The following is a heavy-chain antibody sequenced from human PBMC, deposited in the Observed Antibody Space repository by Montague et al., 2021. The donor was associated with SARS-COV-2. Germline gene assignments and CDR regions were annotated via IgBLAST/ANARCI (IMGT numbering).Heavy chain of an antibody. J-gene: IGHJ4*02. CDR1: GASFSSGYYC. Sequence: SETLSLTCTVSGASFSSGYYCWSWIRQPPGKGLEWIGCIDDSGSTXHNPSLKSRVTIALDTSKNQFSQKLTSVTAADTAVYYCARVSVAAVVTRSDYWGQGTLVTVSS. CDR2: IDDSGST. V-gene: IGHV4-61*01. CDR3: ARVSVAAVVTRSDY. D-gene: IGHD6-13*01.